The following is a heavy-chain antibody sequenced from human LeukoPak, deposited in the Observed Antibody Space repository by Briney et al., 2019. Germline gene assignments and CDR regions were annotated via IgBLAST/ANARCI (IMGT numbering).Heavy chain of an antibody. CDR1: GGSISSSSYY. CDR2: IYYSGST. CDR3: ARRRRGDYCSSTSCYLDY. J-gene: IGHJ4*02. D-gene: IGHD2-2*01. V-gene: IGHV4-39*01. Sequence: SKTLSLTCTVSGGSISSSSYYWGWIRQPPGKGLEWIGSIYYSGSTYYNPSLKSRVTISVDTSKNQFSLKLSSVTAADTAVYYCARRRRGDYCSSTSCYLDYWGQGTLVTVSS.